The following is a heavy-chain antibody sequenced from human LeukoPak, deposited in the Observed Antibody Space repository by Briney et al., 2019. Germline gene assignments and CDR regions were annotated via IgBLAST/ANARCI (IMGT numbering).Heavy chain of an antibody. J-gene: IGHJ5*02. CDR2: MYTSGST. CDR1: GASISSYY. D-gene: IGHD3-3*01. CDR3: ARTSDDFWSGWFDP. Sequence: SETLSLTCTVSGASISSYYWSWVRQPAGKGLEWVGHMYTSGSTNYNPSLKSRVTMSIDTSKNQLSLRLSSVTAADTAVYYCARTSDDFWSGWFDPWGQGTLVTVSS. V-gene: IGHV4-4*07.